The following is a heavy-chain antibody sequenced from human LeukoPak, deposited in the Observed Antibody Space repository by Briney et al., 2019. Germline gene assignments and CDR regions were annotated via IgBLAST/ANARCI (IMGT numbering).Heavy chain of an antibody. CDR2: FDPEDGET. V-gene: IGHV1-24*01. CDR1: GYTLTELS. Sequence: ASVKVSCKVSGYTLTELSMHWVRQAPGKGLEWMGGFDPEDGETIYARKFQGGVTMTEDTSTDTAYMELSSLRSEDTAVYYCATRAPDDNIVVVPAAIYYFDYWGQGTLVTVSS. D-gene: IGHD2-2*02. J-gene: IGHJ4*02. CDR3: ATRAPDDNIVVVPAAIYYFDY.